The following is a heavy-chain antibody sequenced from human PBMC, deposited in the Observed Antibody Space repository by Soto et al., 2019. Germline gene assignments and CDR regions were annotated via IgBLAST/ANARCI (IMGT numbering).Heavy chain of an antibody. V-gene: IGHV4-31*03. CDR1: GASRSSGGYD. Sequence: LSLTCIDAGASRSSGGYDWSWIRQHPGKGREWIGYIYYSGSTYYNPSLKSRVTISVDTSKNQFSLKLRSVTAADTAVYYCASFAAPSRYYYYGMDVWGQGTTVTVSS. D-gene: IGHD6-13*01. CDR2: IYYSGST. CDR3: ASFAAPSRYYYYGMDV. J-gene: IGHJ6*02.